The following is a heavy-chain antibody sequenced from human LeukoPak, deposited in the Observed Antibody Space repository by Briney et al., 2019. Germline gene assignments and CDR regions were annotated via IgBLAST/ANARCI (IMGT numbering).Heavy chain of an antibody. CDR1: GFTFSSYE. V-gene: IGHV3-48*03. CDR2: ISSSGSTI. Sequence: GGSLRLSCAASGFTFSSYEMNWVRQAPGQGLEWVSYISSSGSTIYYADSVKGRFTISRDNAKNSLYLQMNSRRAEDTAVYYCAELGITMIGGVWGKGTTVTISS. J-gene: IGHJ6*04. CDR3: AELGITMIGGV. D-gene: IGHD3-10*02.